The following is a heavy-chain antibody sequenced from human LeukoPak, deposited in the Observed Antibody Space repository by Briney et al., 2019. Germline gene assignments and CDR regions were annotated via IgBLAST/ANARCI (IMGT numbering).Heavy chain of an antibody. CDR1: GFTFSSYS. D-gene: IGHD2-2*02. Sequence: GGSLRLSCAASGFTFSSYSMNWVRQAPGKGLEWVSAISGSGASTYYADSVKDRFTLSRDDSKNTLYLQMNSLRAEDTAVYYCAKSRSSSSTSCYNYWGQGTLVTVSS. J-gene: IGHJ4*02. CDR2: ISGSGAST. CDR3: AKSRSSSSTSCYNY. V-gene: IGHV3-23*01.